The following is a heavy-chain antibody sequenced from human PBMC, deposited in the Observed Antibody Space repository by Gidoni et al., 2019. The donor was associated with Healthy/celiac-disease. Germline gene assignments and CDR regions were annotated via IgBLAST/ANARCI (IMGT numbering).Heavy chain of an antibody. Sequence: QVQLVESGGGVVQPGRSLRLSCAASGFTFSSYAMHWVRQAPGKGLEWVAVISYDGSNKYYADSVKGRFTISRDNSKNTLYLQMNSLRAEDTAVYYCASLPIELPRGAFDIWGQGTMVTVSS. V-gene: IGHV3-30-3*01. CDR2: ISYDGSNK. J-gene: IGHJ3*02. CDR1: GFTFSSYA. D-gene: IGHD1-26*01. CDR3: ASLPIELPRGAFDI.